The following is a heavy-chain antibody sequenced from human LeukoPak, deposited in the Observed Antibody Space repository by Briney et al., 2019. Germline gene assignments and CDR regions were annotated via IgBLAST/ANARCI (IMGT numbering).Heavy chain of an antibody. Sequence: GSLRLSCAASGFTFSSYAMSWVRQAPGKGLEWVSSITGSADNTYYAGSVKGRFAISRDNSKNTLYLQVNSLRAEDTAVYYCAILAGNPYWGPGTLVTVSS. CDR2: ITGSADNT. J-gene: IGHJ4*02. V-gene: IGHV3-23*01. CDR3: AILAGNPY. CDR1: GFTFSSYA. D-gene: IGHD2-21*01.